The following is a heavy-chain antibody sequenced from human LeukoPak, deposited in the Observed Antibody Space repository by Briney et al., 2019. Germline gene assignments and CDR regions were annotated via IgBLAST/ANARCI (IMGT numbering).Heavy chain of an antibody. CDR2: TKYDGSLK. CDR1: GFSFSSYW. CDR3: ASSHDSSGND. Sequence: GGSLRLSCAASGFSFSSYWMAWVRQAPGKGLEWVANTKYDGSLKFYGGSVKGRFTISRDNTKNSLYLEMNSLRVDDTALYFCASSHDSSGNDWGQGTMVTVSS. J-gene: IGHJ4*02. V-gene: IGHV3-7*01. D-gene: IGHD3-22*01.